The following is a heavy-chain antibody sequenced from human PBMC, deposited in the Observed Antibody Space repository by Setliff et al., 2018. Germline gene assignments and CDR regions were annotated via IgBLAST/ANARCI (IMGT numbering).Heavy chain of an antibody. Sequence: SVKVSCKASGDTLTTYAIHWVRQAPGQGLEWMGMIIPIFGSPHYAQRFQDRVIITADVSTRTAYMDLSSLRSEDTAIYYCARDSQLGFYYFDSWGRGTLVTV. J-gene: IGHJ4*02. D-gene: IGHD1-1*01. V-gene: IGHV1-69*13. CDR1: GDTLTTYA. CDR3: ARDSQLGFYYFDS. CDR2: IIPIFGSP.